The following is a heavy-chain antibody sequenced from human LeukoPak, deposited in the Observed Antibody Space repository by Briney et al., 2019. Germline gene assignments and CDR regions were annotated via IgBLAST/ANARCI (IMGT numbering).Heavy chain of an antibody. J-gene: IGHJ4*02. CDR1: GGSFSNYT. CDR3: ARKYYYGSGRCYFDY. V-gene: IGHV1-69*06. Sequence: ASVKVSCKASGGSFSNYTISWLRQTPGQGLEWMGGIIPIFGTANYAQNFQGRVTITADKFTSTAYMELSSLRSEDTAVYYCARKYYYGSGRCYFDYWGQGTLVTVSS. D-gene: IGHD3-10*01. CDR2: IIPIFGTA.